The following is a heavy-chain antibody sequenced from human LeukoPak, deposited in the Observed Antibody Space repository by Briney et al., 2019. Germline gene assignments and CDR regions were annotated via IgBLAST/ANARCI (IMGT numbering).Heavy chain of an antibody. CDR1: GGTFSSYA. V-gene: IGHV1-69*04. CDR2: IIPIFGIA. Sequence: SVKVSCKASGGTFSSYAISWVRQAPGQGLEWMGRIIPIFGIANHAQKFQGRVTITADKSTSTAYMELSSLRSEDTAVYYCARDRRAVAFYSNWFDPWGQGTLVTVSS. D-gene: IGHD6-19*01. J-gene: IGHJ5*02. CDR3: ARDRRAVAFYSNWFDP.